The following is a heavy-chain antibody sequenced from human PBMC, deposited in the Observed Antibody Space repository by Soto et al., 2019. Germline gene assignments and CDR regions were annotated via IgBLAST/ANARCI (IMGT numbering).Heavy chain of an antibody. Sequence: SETLSLTCTVSGASISSYYWSWIRQPPGKGLEWIGYIYYSGSTNYTPSLKSRVTISVDTSKNQFSLKLSSVTAADTAVYYCARMEGFGDRYYYYGMDVWGQGTTVTVS. CDR3: ARMEGFGDRYYYYGMDV. V-gene: IGHV4-59*01. D-gene: IGHD3-10*01. CDR2: IYYSGST. J-gene: IGHJ6*02. CDR1: GASISSYY.